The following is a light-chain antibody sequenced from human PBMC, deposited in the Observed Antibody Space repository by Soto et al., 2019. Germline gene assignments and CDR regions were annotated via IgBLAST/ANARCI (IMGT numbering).Light chain of an antibody. Sequence: QSALTQPPSASGSPGQSVTISCTGTSSDIGIYNYVSWYQQHPGKAPKLMIYEVSKRPSGVPDRFSGSKSGNTASLTVSGLRAEDEADYYCSSFAGSNNFPYVFGTGTKVTV. CDR2: EVS. J-gene: IGLJ1*01. CDR3: SSFAGSNNFPYV. V-gene: IGLV2-8*01. CDR1: SSDIGIYNY.